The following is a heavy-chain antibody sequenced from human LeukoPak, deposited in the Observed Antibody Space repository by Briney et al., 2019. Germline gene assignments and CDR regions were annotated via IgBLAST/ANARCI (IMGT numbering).Heavy chain of an antibody. CDR3: ARDKIAAAGGFDWFDP. CDR1: GGSFSGYY. J-gene: IGHJ5*02. Sequence: PSETLSLTCAVYGGSFSGYYWSWIRQPPGKGREWIGEINYSGSTNYNPSLKSRVTISVDTSKNQFSLKLSSVTAADTAVYYCARDKIAAAGGFDWFDPWGQGTLVTVSS. D-gene: IGHD6-13*01. CDR2: INYSGST. V-gene: IGHV4-34*01.